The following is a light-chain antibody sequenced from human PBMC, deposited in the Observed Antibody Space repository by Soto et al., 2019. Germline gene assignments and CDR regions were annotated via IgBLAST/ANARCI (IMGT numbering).Light chain of an antibody. J-gene: IGLJ2*01. V-gene: IGLV2-14*01. Sequence: QSVLTQPASVSGSAGQSITISCSGTMRDVGAYNLVSWYQQNPGKAPKLMIYEVSNRPSAVSNRFSGSKSGNTASLTISGLQAEDEADYYCSSYTSSSTMVFGGGTKVTVL. CDR2: EVS. CDR3: SSYTSSSTMV. CDR1: MRDVGAYNL.